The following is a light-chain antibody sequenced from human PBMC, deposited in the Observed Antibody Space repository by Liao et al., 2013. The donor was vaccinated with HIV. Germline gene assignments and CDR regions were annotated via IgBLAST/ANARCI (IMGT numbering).Light chain of an antibody. J-gene: IGLJ1*01. V-gene: IGLV3-21*04. CDR2: FDT. CDR3: QVWDRSSDQYV. CDR1: DIGTKA. Sequence: SYILTQPPSVSVAPGETARIPCGADDIGTKAVHWYQHKRGQAPVLVIQFDTARPSGIPNRFSGSNSGNTATLTISGTQAMDEADYYCQVWDRSSDQYVFGIGTKVTVL.